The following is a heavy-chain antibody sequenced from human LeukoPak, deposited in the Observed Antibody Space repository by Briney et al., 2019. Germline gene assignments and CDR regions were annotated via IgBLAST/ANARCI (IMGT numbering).Heavy chain of an antibody. CDR2: INHSGST. CDR3: ASSIGIQLWLK. CDR1: GGSFSGYY. Sequence: PSETLSLTCAVYGGSFSGYYWSWIRQPPGKGLEWIGEINHSGSTNYNPSLKSRVTISVDTSKNQFSLKLSSVTAADTAVYYCASSIGIQLWLKWGQGTLVTVSS. V-gene: IGHV4-34*01. D-gene: IGHD5-18*01. J-gene: IGHJ4*02.